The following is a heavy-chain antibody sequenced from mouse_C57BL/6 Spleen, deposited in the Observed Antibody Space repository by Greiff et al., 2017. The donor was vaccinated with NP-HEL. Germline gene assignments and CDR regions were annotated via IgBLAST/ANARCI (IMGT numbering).Heavy chain of an antibody. J-gene: IGHJ4*01. CDR2: IDPANGNT. D-gene: IGHD2-2*01. CDR3: ARDYGYGAMDY. V-gene: IGHV14-3*01. CDR1: GFNIKNTY. Sequence: EVQLQQSVAELVRPGASVKLSCTASGFNIKNTYMHWVKQRPEQGLEWIGRIDPANGNTKYAPKFQGKATITAETSSNPAYLQLSSLTSEDTAICSCARDYGYGAMDYWGQGTSVTVSS.